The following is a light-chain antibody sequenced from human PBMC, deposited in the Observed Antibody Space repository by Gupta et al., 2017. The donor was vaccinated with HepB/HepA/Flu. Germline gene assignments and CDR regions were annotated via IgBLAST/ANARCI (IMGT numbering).Light chain of an antibody. J-gene: IGKJ3*01. CDR3: QQYYSLPYT. CDR2: WAS. CDR1: RSLLNTANNKIY. Sequence: DIVMTQSPESLAVSLGERTTINCRSSRSLLNTANNKIYVGWYQQIPGQPPRLLFYWASTRHSGVPDRFSASGSGTDFTLTINTLQTEDVALYFCQQYYSLPYTFGPGTRVEIK. V-gene: IGKV4-1*01.